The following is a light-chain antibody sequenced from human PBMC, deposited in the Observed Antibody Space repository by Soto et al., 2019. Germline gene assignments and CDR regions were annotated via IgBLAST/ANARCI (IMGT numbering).Light chain of an antibody. V-gene: IGLV1-44*01. CDR1: SPNIGTYP. CDR3: AAWDDSLNGLNV. J-gene: IGLJ1*01. CDR2: NNN. Sequence: QSVLTQPPSASGTPGQRVTISCSGSSPNIGTYPVNWYRQLPGTAPKLLIYNNNQRPSGVPDRFSGSKSGTSASLAISGLQSEDEGDYYCAAWDDSLNGLNVFGAGTKLTVL.